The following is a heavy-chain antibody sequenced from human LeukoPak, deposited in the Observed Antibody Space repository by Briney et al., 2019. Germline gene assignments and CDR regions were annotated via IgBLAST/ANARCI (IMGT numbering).Heavy chain of an antibody. CDR1: TFTFSSYW. CDR2: IGQDGSEK. Sequence: GGSLRLSCAASTFTFSSYWMSWVRQAPGKGLEWVANIGQDGSEKYYADSVKGRFTISRDNAKNSLYLQMNSLRAEDTAVHYCAREVVVVAANSRFDPWGQGTPVTVSS. V-gene: IGHV3-7*01. D-gene: IGHD2-15*01. CDR3: AREVVVVAANSRFDP. J-gene: IGHJ5*02.